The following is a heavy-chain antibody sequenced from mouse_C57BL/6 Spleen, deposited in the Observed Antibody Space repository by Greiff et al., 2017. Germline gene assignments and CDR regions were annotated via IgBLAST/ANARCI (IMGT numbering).Heavy chain of an antibody. D-gene: IGHD1-1*01. J-gene: IGHJ2*01. V-gene: IGHV1-55*01. Sequence: QVHVKQPGAELVKPGASVKMSCKASGYTFTSYWITWVKQRPGQGLEWIGDIYPGSGSTNYNEKFKSKATLTVDTSSSTAYMQLSSLTSEDSAVDYGARYLATVLPMGYWGQGTTLTVSS. CDR1: GYTFTSYW. CDR2: IYPGSGST. CDR3: ARYLATVLPMGY.